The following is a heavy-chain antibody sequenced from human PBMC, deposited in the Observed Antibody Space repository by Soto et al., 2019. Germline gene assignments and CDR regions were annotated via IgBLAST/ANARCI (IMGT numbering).Heavy chain of an antibody. CDR2: MNPNSGNT. J-gene: IGHJ5*02. D-gene: IGHD2-8*01. V-gene: IGHV1-8*01. CDR3: ARSRPGYCTNGVCYTRNWFDP. Sequence: ASVKVSCKVSGYTFTSYDINWVRQATGQGLEWMGWMNPNSGNTGYAQKFQGRVTMTRNTSISTAYMELSSLRSEDTAVYYCARSRPGYCTNGVCYTRNWFDPWGQGTLVTVSS. CDR1: GYTFTSYD.